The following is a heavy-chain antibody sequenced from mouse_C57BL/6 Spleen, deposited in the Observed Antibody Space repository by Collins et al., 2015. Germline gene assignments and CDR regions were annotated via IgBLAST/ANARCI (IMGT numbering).Heavy chain of an antibody. J-gene: IGHJ3*01. D-gene: IGHD2-12*01. CDR2: INPYNGGT. Sequence: EVQLQQSGPVLVKPGASVKMSCKASGYTFTDYYMNWVKQSHGKSLEWIGVINPYNGGTSYNQKFKGKATLTVDKSSSTAYMELNSLTSEDSAVYYCAREYDGFAYWGQGTLVTVSA. CDR3: AREYDGFAY. V-gene: IGHV1-19*01. CDR1: GYTFTDYY.